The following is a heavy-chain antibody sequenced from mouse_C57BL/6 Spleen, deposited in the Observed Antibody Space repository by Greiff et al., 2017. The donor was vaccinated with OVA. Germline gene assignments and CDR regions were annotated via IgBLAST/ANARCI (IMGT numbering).Heavy chain of an antibody. CDR1: GYTFTDYN. D-gene: IGHD1-1*01. V-gene: IGHV1-18*01. Sequence: EVQLQQSGPELVKPGASVKIPCKASGYTFTDYNMDWVKQSHGKSLEWIGDINPNNGGTIYNQKFKGKATLTVDKSSSTANMELRSLTSEDTAVYYCARGTTVVAHWYFDVWGTGTTVTVSS. J-gene: IGHJ1*03. CDR3: ARGTTVVAHWYFDV. CDR2: INPNNGGT.